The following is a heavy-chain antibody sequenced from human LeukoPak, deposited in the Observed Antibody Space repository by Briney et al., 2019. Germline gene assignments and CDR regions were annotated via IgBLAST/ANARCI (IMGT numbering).Heavy chain of an antibody. V-gene: IGHV4-34*01. CDR3: ARGDRPREIPPLIRKKNAFDI. D-gene: IGHD2-8*01. CDR1: GGSFSSYY. Sequence: SETLPLTCAVYGGSFSSYYWSWIRQPPGKGLEWIGEINHSGSTNYNPSLKSRVTMSVDTSKNQFSLKLNSVTAADTAVYYCARGDRPREIPPLIRKKNAFDIWGQGTMVTVSS. CDR2: INHSGST. J-gene: IGHJ3*02.